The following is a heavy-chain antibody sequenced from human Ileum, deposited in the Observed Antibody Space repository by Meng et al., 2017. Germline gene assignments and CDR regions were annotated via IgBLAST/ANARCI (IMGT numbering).Heavy chain of an antibody. V-gene: IGHV1-2*02. Sequence: QVPLVQSGAEVKKPGASVTVSCKTFGYTFSDYFMYWVRQAPGQGLEWMGWIDPRTGDTRYTQKLQGRVTMTRDTSISTVYMEVTNLRDDDTAVYYCARDLAGLGGYWGQGTLVTV. J-gene: IGHJ4*02. D-gene: IGHD6-19*01. CDR1: GYTFSDYF. CDR2: IDPRTGDT. CDR3: ARDLAGLGGY.